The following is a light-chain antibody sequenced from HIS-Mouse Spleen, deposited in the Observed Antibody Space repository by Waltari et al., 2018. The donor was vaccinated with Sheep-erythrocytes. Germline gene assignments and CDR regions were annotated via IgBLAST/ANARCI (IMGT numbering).Light chain of an antibody. V-gene: IGLV2-11*01. CDR2: DVS. CDR3: CSYAGSYTVV. CDR1: SSDVGGHNY. J-gene: IGLJ2*01. Sequence: QSALTQPRSVSGSPGQSVTISCTGTSSDVGGHNYVSWYQQHPGKAPKLMIYDVSKRPSGGPDRFSGSKSGTTSSRSISGLQAEDEADYYCCSYAGSYTVVFGGGTKLTVL.